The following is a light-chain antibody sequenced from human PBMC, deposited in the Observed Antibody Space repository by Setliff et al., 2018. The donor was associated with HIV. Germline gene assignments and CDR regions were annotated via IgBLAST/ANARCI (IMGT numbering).Light chain of an antibody. Sequence: QSALTQPASVSGSPGQSITISCTGPSSDVVAYNLVSWYQHHPGKAPKVIIYEVSERPSGVSSRFFGSQSGDTSSLTILGLRAEDEADYYCCSYITSNYSYVFGTGTKVTVL. V-gene: IGLV2-23*02. CDR1: SSDVVAYNL. CDR3: CSYITSNYSYV. CDR2: EVS. J-gene: IGLJ1*01.